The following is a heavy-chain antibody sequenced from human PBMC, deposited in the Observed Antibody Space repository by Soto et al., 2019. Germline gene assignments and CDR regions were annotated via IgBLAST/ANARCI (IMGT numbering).Heavy chain of an antibody. Sequence: SETLSLTCTVAGGTISSYDWSWIRQPPGKGLEWIGYIYYSRSTNYNPSLKSRVTISVDTSKNQFSLKLSSVTATDTAVYYCARDSPAAAVGYYYYYGMDVWGQGTTVTVSS. D-gene: IGHD6-13*01. CDR2: IYYSRST. CDR3: ARDSPAAAVGYYYYYGMDV. V-gene: IGHV4-59*01. CDR1: GGTISSYD. J-gene: IGHJ6*02.